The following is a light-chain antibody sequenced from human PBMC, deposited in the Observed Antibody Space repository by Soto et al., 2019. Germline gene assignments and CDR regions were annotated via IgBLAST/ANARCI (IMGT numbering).Light chain of an antibody. CDR1: SSNIGAGYD. J-gene: IGLJ1*01. Sequence: QSVLTQPPSVSGSPGERVTIYCTGNSSNIGAGYDVHWYQQLPGTAPKLLIYGNSNRPSGVPDRFSGSKSGTSASLAITGLQAEDEADYYCQSYDSSLSGSSVFGTGTKVTV. CDR2: GNS. CDR3: QSYDSSLSGSSV. V-gene: IGLV1-40*01.